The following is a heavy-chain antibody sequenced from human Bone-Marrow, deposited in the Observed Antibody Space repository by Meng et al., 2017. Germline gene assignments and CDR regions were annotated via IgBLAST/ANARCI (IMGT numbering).Heavy chain of an antibody. Sequence: SVKVSCKASGGTFSSYAISWVRQAPGQGLEWMGGIIPIFGTANYAQKFQGRVTITADESTSTAYMELSSLRSEDTAVYYCARDGEYSSGGSCYLCWGQGTLVTVSS. V-gene: IGHV1-69*13. D-gene: IGHD2-15*01. CDR1: GGTFSSYA. J-gene: IGHJ4*02. CDR2: IIPIFGTA. CDR3: ARDGEYSSGGSCYLC.